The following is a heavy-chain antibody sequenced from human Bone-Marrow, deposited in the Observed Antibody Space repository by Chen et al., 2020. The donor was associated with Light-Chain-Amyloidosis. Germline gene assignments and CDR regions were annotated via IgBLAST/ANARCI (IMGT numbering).Heavy chain of an antibody. CDR2: IYPDASDA. CDR1: GYTFPNYW. D-gene: IGHD5-12*01. CDR3: ARRRDGYNFDY. J-gene: IGHJ4*02. V-gene: IGHV5-51*01. Sequence: EVQLEQSGPEVKKPGESLKISCKGSGYTFPNYWIGWVRQMPGEGLEWMGVIYPDASDARYSPSFEGQVTISAAKSITTAYLQWRSLKASDTAMYYCARRRDGYNFDYWGQGTLVTVSS.